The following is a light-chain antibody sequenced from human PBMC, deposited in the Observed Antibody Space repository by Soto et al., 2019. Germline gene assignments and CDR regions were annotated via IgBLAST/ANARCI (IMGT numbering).Light chain of an antibody. CDR2: DVN. V-gene: IGLV2-14*01. Sequence: QPVLTQPASVSGSPGQSITISCTGTSSDVGGYNYVSWYQQLPGNAPKLIIYDVNNRPSGVSNRFSGSKSGNTASLTISGLQAEDEADYYCSSYTSVSTLVFGGGTKVTVL. CDR3: SSYTSVSTLV. CDR1: SSDVGGYNY. J-gene: IGLJ2*01.